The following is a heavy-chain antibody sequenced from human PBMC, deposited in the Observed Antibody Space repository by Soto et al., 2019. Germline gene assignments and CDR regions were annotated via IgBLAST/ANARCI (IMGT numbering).Heavy chain of an antibody. D-gene: IGHD2-8*01. Sequence: QVQLVQSGAEVKKPGASVKVSCKASGYTFTSYDINWVRQATGQGLEWMGWMNPNSGNTGYAQKFQGRVTMTRNTPKSTANRGRTSGRWGNRAFFSWGRIPGNGSSVLGGGAPLSTVSS. J-gene: IGHJ2*01. CDR1: GYTFTSYD. V-gene: IGHV1-8*01. CDR3: GRIPGNGSSVL. CDR2: MNPNSGNT.